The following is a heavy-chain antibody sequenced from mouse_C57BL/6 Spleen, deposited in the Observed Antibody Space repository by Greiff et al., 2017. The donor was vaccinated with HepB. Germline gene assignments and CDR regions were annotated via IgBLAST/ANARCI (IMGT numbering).Heavy chain of an antibody. V-gene: IGHV1-18*01. CDR3: ARKGFITTVVAAFDY. D-gene: IGHD1-1*01. Sequence: EVKLQESGPELVKPGASVKIPCKASGYTFTDYNMDWVKQSHGKSLEWIGDINPNNGGTIYNQKFKGKATLTVDKSSSTAYMELRSLTSEDTAVYYCARKGFITTVVAAFDYWGQGTTLTVSS. J-gene: IGHJ2*01. CDR2: INPNNGGT. CDR1: GYTFTDYN.